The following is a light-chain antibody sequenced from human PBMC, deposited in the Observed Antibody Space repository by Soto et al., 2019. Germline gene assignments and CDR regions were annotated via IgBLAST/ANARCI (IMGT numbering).Light chain of an antibody. CDR3: QQGFSLPWT. CDR1: QDIKNY. J-gene: IGKJ1*01. V-gene: IGKV1-39*01. Sequence: DIQVTQSPASLSASVGDRVTITCRASQDIKNYLNWYQRKPGTAPRLLIYAASNLHSGVPSTFSASGSGTDFALNISSLQPDDFGPYYCQQGFSLPWTFGQGTKVEVK. CDR2: AAS.